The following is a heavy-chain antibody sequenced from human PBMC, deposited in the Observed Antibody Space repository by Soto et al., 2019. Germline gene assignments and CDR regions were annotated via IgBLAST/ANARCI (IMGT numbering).Heavy chain of an antibody. V-gene: IGHV4-34*01. CDR3: ARLVICCSGGSCYYYMDV. J-gene: IGHJ6*03. Sequence: QVQLQQWGAGLLKPSETLSLTCAVYGGSFSGYYWSWIRQPPGKGLEWIGEINHSGSTNYNPSLKSRVTISVDTSKNQFSLKLSSVTAADTAVYYCARLVICCSGGSCYYYMDVWGKGTTVTVSS. CDR1: GGSFSGYY. D-gene: IGHD2-15*01. CDR2: INHSGST.